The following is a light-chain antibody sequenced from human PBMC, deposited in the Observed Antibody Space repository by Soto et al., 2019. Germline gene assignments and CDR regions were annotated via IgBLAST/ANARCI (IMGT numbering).Light chain of an antibody. CDR1: QSVSSSF. V-gene: IGKV3-20*01. J-gene: IGKJ1*01. Sequence: EIVLTQSPGTLSLSPGERATLSCRASQSVSSSFLAWYQQKPGQAPRLLIYGASSRATGIPDRFSGSGSGTEFTLTISRLEPEAFAVYYCQQYGSSPPWTFGQGTKVEIE. CDR3: QQYGSSPPWT. CDR2: GAS.